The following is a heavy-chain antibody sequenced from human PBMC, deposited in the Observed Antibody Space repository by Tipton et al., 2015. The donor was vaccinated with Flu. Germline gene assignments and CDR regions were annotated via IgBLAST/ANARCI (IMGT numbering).Heavy chain of an antibody. CDR2: IYYTGST. CDR3: ARVSRGGSDP. V-gene: IGHV4-59*01. CDR1: GESISDYY. J-gene: IGHJ5*02. Sequence: TLSLTCTVSGESISDYYWSWIRQSPGKGLEYIGDIYYTGSTTYNPSPKSRVTISVDTSKSQLSLNLYSMTAADTAVYYCARVSRGGSDPWGQGALVTVSS.